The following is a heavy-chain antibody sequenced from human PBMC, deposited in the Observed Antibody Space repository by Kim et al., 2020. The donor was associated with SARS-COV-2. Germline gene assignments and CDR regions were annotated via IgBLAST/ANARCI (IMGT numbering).Heavy chain of an antibody. J-gene: IGHJ4*02. Sequence: ASVKVSCKTSGYDFLSYHIHWVRQAPGQGLQWMGITYPTAGSTTFAQRFQGRVTVTSDTSTAAVYMEVTALGSEDTAIYYCARELSTTGGFDFWGQGTLV. V-gene: IGHV1-46*01. D-gene: IGHD1-26*01. CDR2: TYPTAGST. CDR1: GYDFLSYH. CDR3: ARELSTTGGFDF.